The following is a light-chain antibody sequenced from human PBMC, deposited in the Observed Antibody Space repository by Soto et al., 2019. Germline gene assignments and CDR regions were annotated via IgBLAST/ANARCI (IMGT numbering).Light chain of an antibody. V-gene: IGLV4-69*01. CDR1: SGHSSYA. CDR3: QTWDTDIHVV. J-gene: IGLJ2*01. Sequence: QSVLTQSPSASASLGASVKLTCTLRSGHSSYAIAWHQQQPGKGPRYLMKLNSDGSHRKGDGIPDRFSGSSSGAERYLTISSLQSDDEADYYCQTWDTDIHVVFGGGTKLTV. CDR2: LNSDGSH.